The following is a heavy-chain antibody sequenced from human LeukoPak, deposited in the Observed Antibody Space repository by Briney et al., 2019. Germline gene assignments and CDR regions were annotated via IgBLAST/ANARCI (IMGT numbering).Heavy chain of an antibody. D-gene: IGHD5-18*01. CDR1: GFTFSNYG. J-gene: IGHJ4*02. CDR3: AKDRSGYSLGYYFDY. Sequence: AGGSLRPSCAASGFTFSNYGMYWVRQAPGKGLEWVAIISYDGNDKYYADSVKGRFTISRDNSRNTLYLQMSSLKPGDTAVYYCAKDRSGYSLGYYFDYWGQGTLVTVSS. V-gene: IGHV3-30*18. CDR2: ISYDGNDK.